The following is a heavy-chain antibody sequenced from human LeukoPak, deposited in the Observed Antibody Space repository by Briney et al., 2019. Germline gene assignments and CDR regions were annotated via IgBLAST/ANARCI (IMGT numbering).Heavy chain of an antibody. CDR1: GFTFRSYA. J-gene: IGHJ1*01. Sequence: GGSLRLSCAASGFTFRSYAMSWVRQAPGKGLEWVSVISGSGGSRYYADSVKGRFTISRDNSKNTLFLQMNSLRAEDTAVYYCAKEIYGDSTGGRFQHWGQGTLVIVSS. V-gene: IGHV3-23*01. CDR3: AKEIYGDSTGGRFQH. D-gene: IGHD4-17*01. CDR2: ISGSGGSR.